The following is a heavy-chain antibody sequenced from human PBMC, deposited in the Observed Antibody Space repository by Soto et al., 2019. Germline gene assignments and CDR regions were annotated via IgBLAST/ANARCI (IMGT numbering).Heavy chain of an antibody. CDR3: ASVSGSYYSGMDV. Sequence: SETLSLTCTVSGGCISSSSYYWGWIRQPPGKGLEWIGSIYHSGSTNYNPSLKSRVTISVDKSNNQFSLTLSSVTAADTAVYYCASVSGSYYSGMDVCGQGTTVTVSS. D-gene: IGHD3-10*01. CDR1: GGCISSSSYY. CDR2: IYHSGST. V-gene: IGHV4-39*07. J-gene: IGHJ6*02.